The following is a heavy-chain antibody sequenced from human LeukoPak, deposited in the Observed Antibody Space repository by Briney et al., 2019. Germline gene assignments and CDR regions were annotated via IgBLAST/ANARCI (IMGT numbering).Heavy chain of an antibody. CDR3: AREVGSDGDY. Sequence: SETLSLTCTVSGGSISSGGYYWSWIRQPPGKGLEWIGYIYHSGSTYYNPSLKSRVTISVDRSKNQFSLKLSSVTAADTAVYYCAREVGSDGDYWGQGTLVTVSS. CDR2: IYHSGST. V-gene: IGHV4-30-2*01. J-gene: IGHJ4*02. CDR1: GGSISSGGYY. D-gene: IGHD1-26*01.